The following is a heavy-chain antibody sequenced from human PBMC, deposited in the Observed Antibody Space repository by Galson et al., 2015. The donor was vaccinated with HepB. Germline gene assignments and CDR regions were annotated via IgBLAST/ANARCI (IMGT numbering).Heavy chain of an antibody. V-gene: IGHV4-59*08. CDR3: ARHQKRGIAVAGTDY. CDR2: IYYSGST. D-gene: IGHD6-19*01. Sequence: ETLSLTCTVSGDSINNYYWSWIRQPPGKGLEWIGYIYYSGSTSYNPSLRSRVTISVDTSKNQFSLRLSSVTAADTAIYYCARHQKRGIAVAGTDYWGQGTLVAVSS. J-gene: IGHJ4*02. CDR1: GDSINNYY.